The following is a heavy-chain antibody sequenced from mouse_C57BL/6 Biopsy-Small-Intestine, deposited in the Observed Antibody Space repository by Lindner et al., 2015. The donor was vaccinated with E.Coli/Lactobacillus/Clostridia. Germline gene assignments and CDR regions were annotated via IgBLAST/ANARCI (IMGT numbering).Heavy chain of an antibody. CDR2: INPYNGGT. V-gene: IGHV1-19*01. CDR1: GYTFTDYY. J-gene: IGHJ3*01. Sequence: VQLQESGPVLVKPGASVKMSCKASGYTFTDYYMNWVKQSHGKSLEWIGVINPYNGGTSYNQKFKGKATLTVDKSSSTAYMELNGLTSEDSAVYYCARGGYDGYVREFAYWGQGTLVTVSA. CDR3: ARGGYDGYVREFAY. D-gene: IGHD2-3*01.